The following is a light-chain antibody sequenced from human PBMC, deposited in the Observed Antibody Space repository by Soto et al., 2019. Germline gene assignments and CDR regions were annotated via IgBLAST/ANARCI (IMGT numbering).Light chain of an antibody. CDR1: ESVNDRF. Sequence: EIVLTQSPGTLSLSRGERATLSCRASESVNDRFLGWYQHKPGQAPRLLIYSTSNRATGIPDRFSGSGSGTDFSLSISRLEPEDSAVYYCHQYYTSPHTVGQGTSLQIK. V-gene: IGKV3-20*01. CDR3: HQYYTSPHT. J-gene: IGKJ2*01. CDR2: STS.